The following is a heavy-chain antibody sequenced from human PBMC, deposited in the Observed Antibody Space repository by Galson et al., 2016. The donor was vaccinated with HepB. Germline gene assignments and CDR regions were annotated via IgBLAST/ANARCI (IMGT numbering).Heavy chain of an antibody. D-gene: IGHD6-19*01. CDR3: AKDRLAYYYYYYGMDV. Sequence: SLRLSCAASGFTFSTYGMHWVRQAPGKGLEWVAVISYDGSNKYYADSVKGRFTNSRDNSKNTLYLQMNRMRAEDTAVYYCAKDRLAYYYYYYGMDVWGQGTTVTVSS. CDR1: GFTFSTYG. CDR2: ISYDGSNK. J-gene: IGHJ6*02. V-gene: IGHV3-30*18.